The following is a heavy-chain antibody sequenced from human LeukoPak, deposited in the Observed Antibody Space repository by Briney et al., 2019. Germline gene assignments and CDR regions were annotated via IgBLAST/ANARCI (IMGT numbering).Heavy chain of an antibody. CDR1: GFTFSGYA. Sequence: GGSLRLSCAASGFTFSGYAMHWVRQALGKGLEWVAVITYDGSNKYYADSVKGRFTISRDNSKNTLYLQMNSLRAEDTAVYYCARDRIAVAGITEFDYWGQGTLVTVSS. D-gene: IGHD6-19*01. J-gene: IGHJ4*02. V-gene: IGHV3-30-3*01. CDR2: ITYDGSNK. CDR3: ARDRIAVAGITEFDY.